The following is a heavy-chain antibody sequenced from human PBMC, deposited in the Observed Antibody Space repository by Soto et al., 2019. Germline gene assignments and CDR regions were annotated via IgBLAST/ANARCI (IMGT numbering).Heavy chain of an antibody. J-gene: IGHJ3*02. Sequence: QVQLVQSGAEVKKPGSSVKVSCKASGGTFSSYAISWVRQAPGQGFEWMGGIIPIFGTANYAQKFQGRVTIXXDXSXXTAHMELSSLRSEDTAVYYGARDKYVTTWRGAFDIWGQGTMVTVSS. CDR2: IIPIFGTA. D-gene: IGHD4-17*01. CDR1: GGTFSSYA. CDR3: ARDKYVTTWRGAFDI. V-gene: IGHV1-69*12.